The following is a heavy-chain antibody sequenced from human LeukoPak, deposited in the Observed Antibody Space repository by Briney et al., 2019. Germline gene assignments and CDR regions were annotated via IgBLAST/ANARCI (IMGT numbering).Heavy chain of an antibody. V-gene: IGHV3-48*02. D-gene: IGHD3-10*02. CDR2: ISSSGSTI. CDR3: AAVPFVRGVTHNYDY. CDR1: GFSFSSCS. J-gene: IGHJ4*02. Sequence: PGGSLRLSCAASGFSFSSCSMNWVRQARGKGLEWVSYISSSGSTIYYADSVKGRFTISRDNAKNSLYLQMNSLRDEDTAVYYCAAVPFVRGVTHNYDYWGQGTLVTVSS.